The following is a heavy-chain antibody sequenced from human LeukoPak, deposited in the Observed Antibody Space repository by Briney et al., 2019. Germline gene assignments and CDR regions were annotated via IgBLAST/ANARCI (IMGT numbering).Heavy chain of an antibody. CDR1: GFTFSSYA. Sequence: GGSLRLSCAASGFTFSSYAMSWVRQAPGKGLEWVSAISGSGGSTYYADSVKGRLTISRDNSKNTLYLQMNSLRAEDTAVYYCAKSIVVVVAANPAYDYWGQGTLVTVSS. V-gene: IGHV3-23*01. D-gene: IGHD2-15*01. CDR2: ISGSGGST. CDR3: AKSIVVVVAANPAYDY. J-gene: IGHJ4*02.